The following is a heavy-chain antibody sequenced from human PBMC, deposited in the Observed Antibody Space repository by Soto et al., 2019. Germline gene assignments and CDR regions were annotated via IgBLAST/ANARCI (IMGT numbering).Heavy chain of an antibody. V-gene: IGHV4-39*01. J-gene: IGHJ4*02. Sequence: SETLSLTCTVSGGSISSSSYYWGWIRQPPGKGLEWIGSIYYSGSTYYNPSLKSRVTISVDTSKNQFSLKLSSVTAADTAVYYCARSIAVAGTSRFMYYFDYWGQGTLVTVS. D-gene: IGHD6-19*01. CDR3: ARSIAVAGTSRFMYYFDY. CDR2: IYYSGST. CDR1: GGSISSSSYY.